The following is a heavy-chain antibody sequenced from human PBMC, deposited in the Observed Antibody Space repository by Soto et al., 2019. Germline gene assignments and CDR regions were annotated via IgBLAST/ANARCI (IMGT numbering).Heavy chain of an antibody. J-gene: IGHJ5*02. D-gene: IGHD2-2*01. CDR1: GFTFSSYG. V-gene: IGHV3-33*01. Sequence: QVQLVESGGGVVQPGRSLRLSCAASGFTFSSYGMHWVRQAPGKGLVWVAVIWYDGSNKYYADSVKGRFNISRDNSENTLYLQMNSLRAEDTSVYYCAREHCSSTSCYLDPWGEGTLVAVSS. CDR3: AREHCSSTSCYLDP. CDR2: IWYDGSNK.